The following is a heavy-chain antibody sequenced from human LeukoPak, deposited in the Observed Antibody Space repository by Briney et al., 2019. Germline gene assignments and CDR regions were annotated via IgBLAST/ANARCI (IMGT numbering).Heavy chain of an antibody. V-gene: IGHV1-2*02. J-gene: IGHJ4*02. Sequence: ASVKVSCKASGYTFTGYYMHWVRQAPGQGLEWMGWINPNSGGTNYAQKFQGRVTMTRDTSISTAYMELSRLRSDDTAAYYCARDGYCSGGSCYATYDYWGQGTLVTVSS. CDR1: GYTFTGYY. D-gene: IGHD2-15*01. CDR3: ARDGYCSGGSCYATYDY. CDR2: INPNSGGT.